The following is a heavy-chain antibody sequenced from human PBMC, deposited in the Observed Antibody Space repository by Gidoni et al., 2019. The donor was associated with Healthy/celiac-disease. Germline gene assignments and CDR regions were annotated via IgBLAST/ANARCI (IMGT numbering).Heavy chain of an antibody. J-gene: IGHJ5*02. Sequence: QVQLQESGPGLVKPSQTLSLTCTVSGGSISSGSYYWSWIRQPAGKGLEWIGRIYTSGSTNDTPSLKSRVTISVDTSKNQFSLKLSSVTAADTAVYYCARGHVDIVAPGWFDPWGQGTLVTVSS. D-gene: IGHD5-12*01. V-gene: IGHV4-61*02. CDR3: ARGHVDIVAPGWFDP. CDR2: IYTSGST. CDR1: GGSISSGSYY.